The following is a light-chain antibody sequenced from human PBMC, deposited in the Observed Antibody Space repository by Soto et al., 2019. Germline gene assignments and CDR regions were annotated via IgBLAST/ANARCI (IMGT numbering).Light chain of an antibody. CDR3: QQYSIWRT. CDR2: GAS. J-gene: IGKJ1*01. CDR1: QSVSSY. Sequence: IVLTQSPATLSLSPGERATLSFRASQSVSSYLAWYQQKPGQAPRLLIYGASTRATGIPARFSGSGSGTEFTLTISSLQSEDFAVYYCQQYSIWRTFGQGTKVDI. V-gene: IGKV3-15*01.